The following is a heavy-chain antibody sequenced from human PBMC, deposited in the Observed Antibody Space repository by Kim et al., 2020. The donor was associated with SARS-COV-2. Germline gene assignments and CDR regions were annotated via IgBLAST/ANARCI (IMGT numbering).Heavy chain of an antibody. CDR1: GGSFSGYY. D-gene: IGHD3-22*01. Sequence: SETLSLTCAVYGGSFSGYYWSWIRQPPGKGLEWIGEINHSGSTNYNPSLKSRVTISVDTSKNQFSLKLSSVTAADTAVYYCARGRGDYYDSSGYLPLDY. CDR2: INHSGST. J-gene: IGHJ4*01. CDR3: ARGRGDYYDSSGYLPLDY. V-gene: IGHV4-34*01.